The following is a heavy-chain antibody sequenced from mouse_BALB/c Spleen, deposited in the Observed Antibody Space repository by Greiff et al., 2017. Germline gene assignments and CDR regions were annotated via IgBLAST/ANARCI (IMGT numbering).Heavy chain of an antibody. V-gene: IGHV1-9*01. J-gene: IGHJ4*01. Sequence: QVQLQQSGAELMKPGASVKISCKATGYTFSSYWIEWVKQRPGPGLEWIGEILPGSGSTNYNEKFKGKATFTADTSSNTAYMQLSSLTSEDSAVYYCARGETYYRYGGAMDYWGQGTSVTVSS. CDR2: ILPGSGST. CDR1: GYTFSSYW. D-gene: IGHD2-14*01. CDR3: ARGETYYRYGGAMDY.